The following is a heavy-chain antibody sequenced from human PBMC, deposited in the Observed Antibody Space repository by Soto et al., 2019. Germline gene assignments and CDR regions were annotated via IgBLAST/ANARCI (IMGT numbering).Heavy chain of an antibody. CDR1: GGTFSSYA. CDR2: IIPIFGTA. D-gene: IGHD6-6*01. Sequence: VKVSCKASGGTFSSYAISWVRQAPGQGLEWMGGIIPIFGTANYAQKFQGRVTITADESTSTAYMELSSLRSEDTAVYYCARAKGIAARLYYYYYGMDVWGQGTTVTVSS. V-gene: IGHV1-69*13. J-gene: IGHJ6*02. CDR3: ARAKGIAARLYYYYYGMDV.